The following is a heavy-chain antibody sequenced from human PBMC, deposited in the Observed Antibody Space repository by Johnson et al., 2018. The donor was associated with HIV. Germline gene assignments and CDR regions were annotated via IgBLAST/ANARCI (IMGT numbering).Heavy chain of an antibody. Sequence: VQLVESGGVAVQPGGSLRLSCAASGFTFDDYGMSWVRQAPGKGLEWVSGINWNGGSTGYADSVKGRFTISRDNAKNSLYLQMNSLRAEDTAVYYCARGSWSSGSYGIWYAFDIWGQGTKVTVSS. CDR2: INWNGGST. J-gene: IGHJ3*02. D-gene: IGHD1-26*01. CDR3: ARGSWSSGSYGIWYAFDI. CDR1: GFTFDDYG. V-gene: IGHV3-20*04.